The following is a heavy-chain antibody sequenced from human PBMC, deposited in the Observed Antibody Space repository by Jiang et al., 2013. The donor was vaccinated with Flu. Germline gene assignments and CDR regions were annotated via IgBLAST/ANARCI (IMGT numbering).Heavy chain of an antibody. J-gene: IGHJ4*02. CDR1: GYMFTNYW. V-gene: IGHV5-51*01. Sequence: LVESGAEVKETGESLKISCEGSGYMFTNYWIGWVRQMPGKGLEWVGESSMGVASEIKYSPSFEGQVTISADQSINTVYLQWDYLTLSDSGTYYCARHAVDYGDYADYWGQGTLVTVSS. CDR3: ARHAVDYGDYADY. D-gene: IGHD4-17*01. CDR2: SMGVASEI.